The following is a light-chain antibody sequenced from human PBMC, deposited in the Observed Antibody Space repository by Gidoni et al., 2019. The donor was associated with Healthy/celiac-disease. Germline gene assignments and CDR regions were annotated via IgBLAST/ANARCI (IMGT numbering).Light chain of an antibody. CDR2: GAS. Sequence: IVLTQSSGTLSLSPGERAPRSCRASLSVSSCYLAWYQQKPGQAPRLLIYGASSKATGIPDRFRGSGSGTDFTLTISGLEPEDFAVYYCQQYGSSPRVSFGQGTKLEI. J-gene: IGKJ2*03. CDR1: LSVSSCY. V-gene: IGKV3-20*01. CDR3: QQYGSSPRVS.